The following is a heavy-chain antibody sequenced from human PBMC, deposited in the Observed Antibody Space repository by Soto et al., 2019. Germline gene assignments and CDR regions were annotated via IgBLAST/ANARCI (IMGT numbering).Heavy chain of an antibody. Sequence: QVQLVQSGAEVKKPGASVKVSCKASGYTFTSYAMHWVRQAPGQRIEGMGWINAGNGNTKYSPKFQGRLTITRDTSASTAYMELSSLRSEDTAVYYWARSSGYYYVDYWGQGTLVTVSS. V-gene: IGHV1-3*01. CDR1: GYTFTSYA. J-gene: IGHJ4*02. CDR2: INAGNGNT. D-gene: IGHD3-22*01. CDR3: ARSSGYYYVDY.